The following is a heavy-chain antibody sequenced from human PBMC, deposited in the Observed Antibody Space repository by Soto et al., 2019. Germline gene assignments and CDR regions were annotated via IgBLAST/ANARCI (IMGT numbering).Heavy chain of an antibody. V-gene: IGHV1-18*01. Sequence: ASVKVSCKASGYTFTSYGISWLRQAPGQGLEWMGWISAYNGNTNYAQKLQGRVTMTTDTSTSTAYMELRSLRSNDTAVYYCARVGSLPGHGPHDYWGQGTLVTVSS. CDR1: GYTFTSYG. J-gene: IGHJ4*02. CDR2: ISAYNGNT. D-gene: IGHD3-16*01. CDR3: ARVGSLPGHGPHDY.